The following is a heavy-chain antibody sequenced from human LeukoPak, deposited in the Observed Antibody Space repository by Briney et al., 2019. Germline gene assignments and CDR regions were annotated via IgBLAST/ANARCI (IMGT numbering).Heavy chain of an antibody. J-gene: IGHJ4*02. V-gene: IGHV3-74*01. Sequence: GGSLRLSCAASGFTFSSYWMHWVRQAPGKGLVWVSRINTDGSSTSYADSVKGRFTISRDNAKNTLYLQMNSLRAEDTAVYYCARDSIPYYYGSGSHYWGQGTLVTVSS. CDR2: INTDGSST. CDR1: GFTFSSYW. CDR3: ARDSIPYYYGSGSHY. D-gene: IGHD3-10*01.